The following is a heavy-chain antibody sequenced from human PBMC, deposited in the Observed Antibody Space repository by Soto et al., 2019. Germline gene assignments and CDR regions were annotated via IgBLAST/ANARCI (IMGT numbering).Heavy chain of an antibody. CDR1: GFTFSNFG. Sequence: GGSLRLSCAASGFTFSNFGMHWVRQAPGKGLEWVALISYDGGNKYYADSVKGRFTISRDKSKNTLYLQMSSLRAEDTAVYYCAKDKLSSTGAFDSWGQGTMVTVSS. V-gene: IGHV3-30*18. CDR2: ISYDGGNK. CDR3: AKDKLSSTGAFDS. J-gene: IGHJ3*02.